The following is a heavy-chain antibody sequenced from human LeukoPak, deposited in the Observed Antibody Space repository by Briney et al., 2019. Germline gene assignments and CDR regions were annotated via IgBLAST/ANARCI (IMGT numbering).Heavy chain of an antibody. CDR3: ARGYYDSSDYEYFQH. J-gene: IGHJ1*01. CDR2: INPSGGST. Sequence: ASVKVSCKASGYTFTSYYMHWVRQAPGQGLEWMGIINPSGGSTSYAQKFQGRVTMTRDMSTSTVYMELSSLRSEDTAVYFCARGYYDSSDYEYFQHWGQGTLVTVSS. D-gene: IGHD3-22*01. CDR1: GYTFTSYY. V-gene: IGHV1-46*01.